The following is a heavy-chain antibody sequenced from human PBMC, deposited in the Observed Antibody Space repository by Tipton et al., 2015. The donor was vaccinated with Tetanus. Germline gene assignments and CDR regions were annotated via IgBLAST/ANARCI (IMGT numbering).Heavy chain of an antibody. CDR2: VYYTGST. J-gene: IGHJ4*02. V-gene: IGHV4-61*08. CDR3: AGVTAQRTELYFDH. Sequence: TLSLTCTVSGGSLRGGDHYWSWIRQPPGKGLEWIGYVYYTGSTNHNPSLKSRVTISMDRSKNQISLQLTSATAADTAVYFCAGVTAQRTELYFDHWGQGTLVTVSS. CDR1: GGSLRGGDHY. D-gene: IGHD6-13*01.